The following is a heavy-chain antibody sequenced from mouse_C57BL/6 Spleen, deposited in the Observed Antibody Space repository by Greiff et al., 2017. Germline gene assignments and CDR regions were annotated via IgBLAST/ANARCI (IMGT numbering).Heavy chain of an antibody. CDR1: GYTFTSYW. J-gene: IGHJ3*01. CDR2: IHPSDSDT. CDR3: AISYDGYYPWFAY. D-gene: IGHD2-3*01. V-gene: IGHV1-74*01. Sequence: QVQLKQPGAELVKPGASVKVSCKASGYTFTSYWMHWVKQRPGQGLEWIGRIHPSDSDTNYNQKCKGKATLTVDKSSSTAYMQLSSLTSEDSAVYYCAISYDGYYPWFAYWGQGTLVTVSA.